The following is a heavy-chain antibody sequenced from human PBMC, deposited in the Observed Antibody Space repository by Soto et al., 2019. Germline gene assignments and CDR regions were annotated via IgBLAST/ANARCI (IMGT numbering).Heavy chain of an antibody. Sequence: QVQLVQSGAEVKKPGASVKVSCKASGFTFSAYYIYWVRQAPGQGLEWIGWINPNSGDKNNTQKFQRRVTMTRDTSPSTVYMELSALIPDDTTVYYCARSLLDEYSSSWRSAYYGMDVWGQGTTVTVSS. CDR1: GFTFSAYY. J-gene: IGHJ6*02. CDR3: ARSLLDEYSSSWRSAYYGMDV. D-gene: IGHD6-13*01. CDR2: INPNSGDK. V-gene: IGHV1-2*02.